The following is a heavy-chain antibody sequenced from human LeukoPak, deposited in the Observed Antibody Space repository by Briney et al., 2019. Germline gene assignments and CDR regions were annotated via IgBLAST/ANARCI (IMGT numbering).Heavy chain of an antibody. D-gene: IGHD6-13*01. CDR3: ARALELGGAFDI. V-gene: IGHV4-59*01. CDR1: GGSISSYY. Sequence: SETLSLTCTVSGGSISSYYWSWIRQPPGKGLGWIGYIYYSGSTNYNPSLKSRVTISVDTSKNQFALKLSSVTAADTAVYYCARALELGGAFDIWGQGTMVTVSS. CDR2: IYYSGST. J-gene: IGHJ3*02.